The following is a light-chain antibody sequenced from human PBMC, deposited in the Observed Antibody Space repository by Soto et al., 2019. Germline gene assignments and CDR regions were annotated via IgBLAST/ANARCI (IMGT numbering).Light chain of an antibody. CDR1: SSDVGGYDF. Sequence: QSALTQPASVSGSPGQSITISCTGTSSDVGGYDFVSWYQQHPGKAPKLMIYDVSDRPSGVSYRFSGSKSGNTASLTISGLQPEDEGAYYCSSYTSSNTVLFGGVTKLTVL. J-gene: IGLJ2*01. V-gene: IGLV2-14*01. CDR2: DVS. CDR3: SSYTSSNTVL.